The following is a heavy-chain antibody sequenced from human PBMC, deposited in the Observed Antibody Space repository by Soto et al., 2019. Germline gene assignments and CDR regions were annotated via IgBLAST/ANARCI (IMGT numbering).Heavy chain of an antibody. CDR3: ARRYCSSTSCYGRGYYYYGMDV. Sequence: QVQLVQSGAEVKKPGSSVNVSCKASGGTFSSYAISWVRQAPGQGLEWMGGIIPIFGTANYAQKFQGRVTITADKSTSTAYMELSSLRSEDTAVYYCARRYCSSTSCYGRGYYYYGMDVWGQGTTVTVSS. CDR1: GGTFSSYA. J-gene: IGHJ6*02. CDR2: IIPIFGTA. D-gene: IGHD2-2*01. V-gene: IGHV1-69*06.